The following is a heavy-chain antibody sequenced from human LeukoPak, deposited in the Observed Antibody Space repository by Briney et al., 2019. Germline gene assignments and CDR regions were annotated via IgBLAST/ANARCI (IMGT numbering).Heavy chain of an antibody. J-gene: IGHJ5*02. CDR3: ARGKVPATIYWFDP. CDR1: GFIFSSFQ. D-gene: IGHD2-2*01. CDR2: ISSSGSTI. V-gene: IGHV3-48*03. Sequence: GGSLRLSCAASGFIFSSFQMNWVRQAPGKGLEWLSYISSSGSTIYYADSVKGRFTISRDNAKNSLFLQMNSLRVEDTAVYYCARGKVPATIYWFDPWGQGTLVTVSS.